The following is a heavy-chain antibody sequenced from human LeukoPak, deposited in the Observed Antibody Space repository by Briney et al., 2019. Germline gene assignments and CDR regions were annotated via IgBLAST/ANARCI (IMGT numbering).Heavy chain of an antibody. CDR1: GYTFTSYG. Sequence: ASVKVSCKASGYTFTSYGISWVRQAPGQGLEWMGWISAYNGNTNYAQKLQGRVTMTTDTSTSTAYMELRSLRSDDTAVYYSARVGVEDIVVVPAAAPGVYYFDYWGQGTLVTVSS. V-gene: IGHV1-18*01. D-gene: IGHD2-2*01. CDR3: ARVGVEDIVVVPAAAPGVYYFDY. J-gene: IGHJ4*02. CDR2: ISAYNGNT.